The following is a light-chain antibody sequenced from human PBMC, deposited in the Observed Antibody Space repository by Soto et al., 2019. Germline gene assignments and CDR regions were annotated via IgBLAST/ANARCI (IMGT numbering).Light chain of an antibody. Sequence: QAVVTQPPSAAGTPGQRVHISCSGRSSNIGDNYVYWYRQLPGTAPKLLIYRSNQRPSGVPDRFSGSKSGTSASLDISGLRSEDEADYYCAAWDDSLSGWLFGGGTKVTVL. CDR3: AAWDDSLSGWL. CDR1: SSNIGDNY. CDR2: RSN. V-gene: IGLV1-47*01. J-gene: IGLJ3*02.